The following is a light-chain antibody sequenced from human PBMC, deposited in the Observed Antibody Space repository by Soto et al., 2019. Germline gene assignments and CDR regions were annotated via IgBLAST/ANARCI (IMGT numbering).Light chain of an antibody. CDR2: GAS. CDR3: QQYGSSPGFT. J-gene: IGKJ3*01. V-gene: IGKV3-20*01. Sequence: EMVLTQSPGTPSLSPGERATLSCRASQSVSSSYLAWYQQKPGQAPRLLIYGASSRATGIPDRFSGSGSGTDFTLTISRLEPEDFAVYYCQQYGSSPGFTFGPGTKVDIK. CDR1: QSVSSSY.